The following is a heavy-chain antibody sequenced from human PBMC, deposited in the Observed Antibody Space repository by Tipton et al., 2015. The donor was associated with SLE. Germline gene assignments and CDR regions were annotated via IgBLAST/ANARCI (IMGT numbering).Heavy chain of an antibody. D-gene: IGHD1-1*01. V-gene: IGHV4-61*05. CDR2: IYYSGST. Sequence: TLSLTCTVSGGSISSSSHYWSWIRQPPGKGLEWIGYIYYSGSTNYNPSLKSRVTISVDTSKNQFSLKLSSVTAADTAVYYCARVPLDYWGQGTLVTVSS. J-gene: IGHJ4*02. CDR1: GGSISSSSHY. CDR3: ARVPLDY.